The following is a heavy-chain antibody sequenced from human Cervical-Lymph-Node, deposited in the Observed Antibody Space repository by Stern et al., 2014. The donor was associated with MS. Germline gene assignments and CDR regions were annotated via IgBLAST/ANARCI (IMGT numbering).Heavy chain of an antibody. D-gene: IGHD3-16*01. J-gene: IGHJ4*02. CDR1: GFIFSNYW. CDR2: INSDGSST. V-gene: IGHV3-74*03. Sequence: EMKLVESGGDLVQPVGSLRLSCAASGFIFSNYWMQWVRQAPVKGLVWVSHINSDGSSTTYADSVKGRFTTSRDNAKNTLYLQMDDLRAEDTAVYFCVRDNYGTDYWGQGTLVTVYS. CDR3: VRDNYGTDY.